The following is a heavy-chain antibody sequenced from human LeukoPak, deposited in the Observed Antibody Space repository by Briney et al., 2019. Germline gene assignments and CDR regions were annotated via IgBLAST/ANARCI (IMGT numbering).Heavy chain of an antibody. V-gene: IGHV4-31*03. CDR2: IYYSGST. D-gene: IGHD4-17*01. CDR3: VRERRYGDYQWFDP. J-gene: IGHJ5*02. CDR1: GGSISIGGYY. Sequence: SETLSLTCTVSGGSISIGGYYWSWIRQHPGEGLEWIGYIYYSGSTYYNPSLRSRVTISVDTSRKQFSLNLSSVTAADTAVYYCVRERRYGDYQWFDPWGQGTLVTVSS.